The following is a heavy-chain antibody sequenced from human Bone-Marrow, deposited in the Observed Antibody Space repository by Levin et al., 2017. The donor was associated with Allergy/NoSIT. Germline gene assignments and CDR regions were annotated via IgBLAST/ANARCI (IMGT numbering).Heavy chain of an antibody. Sequence: QSGGSLRLSCAASGFTFSNYAMSWVRQAPGKGLQWVSVISGSATTTYIADSVRGRFTVSRDNTKNTLYLRMQSLRAGDTATYYCVKDSFAVPGNVAGFDLWGQGTLVTVSS. CDR3: VKDSFAVPGNVAGFDL. CDR2: ISGSATTT. D-gene: IGHD6-19*01. J-gene: IGHJ3*01. V-gene: IGHV3-23*01. CDR1: GFTFSNYA.